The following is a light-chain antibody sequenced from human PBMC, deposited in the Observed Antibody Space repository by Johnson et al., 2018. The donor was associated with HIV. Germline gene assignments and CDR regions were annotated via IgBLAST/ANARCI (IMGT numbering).Light chain of an antibody. CDR3: GTWDISLSAGGG. J-gene: IGLJ1*01. V-gene: IGLV1-51*01. CDR1: SSNIGNNY. CDR2: DNN. Sequence: SVLTQPPSVSAAPGQKVTISCSGSSSNIGNNYVSWYQQLPGTAPKLLIYDNNKRPSGIPDRFSGSKSGTSATLGITGLQTGDEADYYCGTWDISLSAGGGFGPGTKVTVL.